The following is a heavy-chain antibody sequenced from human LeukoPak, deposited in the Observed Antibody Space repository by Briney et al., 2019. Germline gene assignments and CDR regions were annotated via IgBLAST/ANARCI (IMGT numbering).Heavy chain of an antibody. J-gene: IGHJ4*02. CDR1: GFTFDDYA. Sequence: GRSLRLSCAASGFTFDDYAMHWVRQAPGKGLEWVSGISWNSGSIGYADSVKGRFTISRDNAKNSLYLQMNSLRAEETALYYRASSSGSWYYFDYWGQGTLVTVSS. V-gene: IGHV3-9*01. CDR2: ISWNSGSI. CDR3: ASSSGSWYYFDY. D-gene: IGHD6-19*01.